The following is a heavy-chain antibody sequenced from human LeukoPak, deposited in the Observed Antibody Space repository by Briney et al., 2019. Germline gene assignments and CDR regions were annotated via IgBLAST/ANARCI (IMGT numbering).Heavy chain of an antibody. J-gene: IGHJ4*02. D-gene: IGHD3-22*01. CDR1: GYTFTSYD. V-gene: IGHV1-8*03. CDR2: MNPNSGNT. CDR3: ARGGYYYDSSGYYPIFDY. Sequence: ASVKVSCKASGYTFTSYDINWVRQATGQGLERMGWMNPNSGNTGYAQKFQGRVTITRNTSISTAYMELSSLRSEDTAVYYCARGGYYYDSSGYYPIFDYWGQGTLVTVSS.